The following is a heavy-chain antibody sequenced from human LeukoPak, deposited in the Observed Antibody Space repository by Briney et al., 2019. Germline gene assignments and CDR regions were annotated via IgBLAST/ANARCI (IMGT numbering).Heavy chain of an antibody. V-gene: IGHV3-64*01. CDR3: ARLSVAVVDADY. CDR2: ISNNGGST. J-gene: IGHJ4*02. Sequence: GGSLRLSCAASGFTFSSYAMHWVRQAPGKGLEYVSAISNNGGSTYYANSVKGGFTISRDNSKNTLYLQMGSLRAEDMAVYYCARLSVAVVDADYWGQGTLVTVSS. D-gene: IGHD6-19*01. CDR1: GFTFSSYA.